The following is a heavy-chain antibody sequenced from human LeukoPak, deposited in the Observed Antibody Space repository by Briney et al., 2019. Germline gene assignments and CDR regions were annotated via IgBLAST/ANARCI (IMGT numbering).Heavy chain of an antibody. V-gene: IGHV1-69*13. J-gene: IGHJ6*03. CDR2: IIPIFGTA. D-gene: IGHD4-17*01. CDR1: GGTFSSYA. Sequence: SVKVSCKASGGTFSSYAISWVRQAPGQGLEWMGGIIPIFGTANYAQKFQGRVTITADESTSTAYMELSSLRSEDTAVYYCARSRATVTTQGYYYYYMDVWGKGTTVTISS. CDR3: ARSRATVTTQGYYYYYMDV.